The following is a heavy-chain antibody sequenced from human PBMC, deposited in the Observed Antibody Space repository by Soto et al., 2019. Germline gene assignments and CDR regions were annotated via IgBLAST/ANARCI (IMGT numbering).Heavy chain of an antibody. CDR1: GGSISSGGYY. D-gene: IGHD1-26*01. CDR3: ATQEVGGSYVYTFDP. J-gene: IGHJ5*02. V-gene: IGHV4-31*11. Sequence: LSLTCAVSGGSISSGGYYLSWIRQHPGKGLEWIGYIYYSGSTYYNPSLKSRVTISVDTSKNQFSLKLGSVTAADTAVYYCATQEVGGSYVYTFDPWGQGTLVTVSS. CDR2: IYYSGST.